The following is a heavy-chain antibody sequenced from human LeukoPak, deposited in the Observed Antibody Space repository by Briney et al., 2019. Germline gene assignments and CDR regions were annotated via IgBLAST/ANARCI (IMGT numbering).Heavy chain of an antibody. Sequence: PGGSLRLSCAASGFTFSSYAMSWVRQAPGKGLEWVSAISGSGGRTYYADSVKGRFTISRDNSKNTLYLQMNSLRAEDTVVYYCAKCQSGYDSHYYYYGMDVWGQGTTVTVSS. CDR3: AKCQSGYDSHYYYYGMDV. J-gene: IGHJ6*02. V-gene: IGHV3-23*01. D-gene: IGHD5-12*01. CDR2: ISGSGGRT. CDR1: GFTFSSYA.